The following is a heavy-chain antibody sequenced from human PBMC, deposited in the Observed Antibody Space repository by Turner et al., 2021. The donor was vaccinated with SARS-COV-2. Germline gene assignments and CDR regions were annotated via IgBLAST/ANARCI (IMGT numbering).Heavy chain of an antibody. CDR2: IIPILGIA. J-gene: IGHJ4*02. CDR3: ASRWFGELAFDY. CDR1: GGTISSYT. D-gene: IGHD3-10*01. V-gene: IGHV1-69*02. Sequence: QVQLVQSGAEVKKPGSSVEVSCKASGGTISSYTISWVRQAPGQGLEWMGRIIPILGIANYAQKFQGRVTITADKSTSTAYIDLSSLRSEDTDVYYCASRWFGELAFDYWGQGTLVAVSS.